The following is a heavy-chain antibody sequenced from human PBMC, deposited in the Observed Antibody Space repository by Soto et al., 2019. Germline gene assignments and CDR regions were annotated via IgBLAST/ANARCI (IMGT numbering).Heavy chain of an antibody. D-gene: IGHD3-10*01. J-gene: IGHJ4*02. CDR1: GFTFNNYA. CDR2: ISAGGNSR. CDR3: ARFGDLVRGVIMWGRPTSSRGGFDC. Sequence: EVQLLESGGGLVQPGGSLRLSCAASGFTFNNYAMSWVRQAPGKGLEWVSGISAGGNSRYYADSVKGRFTISSDNSESTLYLQMNSLRAEDTAVYYCARFGDLVRGVIMWGRPTSSRGGFDCWGQGTLVTVSS. V-gene: IGHV3-23*01.